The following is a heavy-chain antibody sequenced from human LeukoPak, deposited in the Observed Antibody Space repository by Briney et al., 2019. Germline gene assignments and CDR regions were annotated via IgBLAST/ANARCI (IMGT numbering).Heavy chain of an antibody. J-gene: IGHJ5*02. V-gene: IGHV4-34*01. CDR1: GGSFSGYY. CDR2: INYSGSP. CDR3: ARHRFFYGSGRHNYFDP. Sequence: SETLSLTCAVYGGSFSGYYWNWIRQPPGKGLEWIGEINYSGSPNYNPSLKSRVIISLDTSKNQFSPKLSSVTAADTAIYYCARHRFFYGSGRHNYFDPWGQGTLVTVSS. D-gene: IGHD3-10*01.